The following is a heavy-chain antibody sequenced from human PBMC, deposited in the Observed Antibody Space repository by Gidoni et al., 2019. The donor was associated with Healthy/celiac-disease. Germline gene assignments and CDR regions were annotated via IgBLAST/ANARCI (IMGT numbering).Heavy chain of an antibody. V-gene: IGHV3-33*01. D-gene: IGHD6-13*01. CDR1: GFTFSSYG. Sequence: QVQLVESGGGVVQPGRSLILSCAASGFTFSSYGMHWVRQAPGKGLEWVAVIWYDGSNKYYADSVKGRFTISRDNSKNTLYLQMNSLRAEDTAVYYCATDAEGEDIAAAGDPWGQGTLVTVSS. CDR2: IWYDGSNK. J-gene: IGHJ5*02. CDR3: ATDAEGEDIAAAGDP.